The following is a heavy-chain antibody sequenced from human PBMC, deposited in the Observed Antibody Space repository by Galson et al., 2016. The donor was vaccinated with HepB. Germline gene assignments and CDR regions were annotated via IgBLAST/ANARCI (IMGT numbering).Heavy chain of an antibody. J-gene: IGHJ4*02. CDR2: IAGTDGGT. CDR1: GFTFSNYA. Sequence: SLRLSCAASGFTFSNYAMSWVRQTPETGLEWVSAIAGTDGGTYHADSVKGRFTVSRDNSKNTLYLQMSSLRVEDTAIYYCARGRAISCGGARCYPLDYWGQGTLVSVSS. V-gene: IGHV3-23*01. D-gene: IGHD2-15*01. CDR3: ARGRAISCGGARCYPLDY.